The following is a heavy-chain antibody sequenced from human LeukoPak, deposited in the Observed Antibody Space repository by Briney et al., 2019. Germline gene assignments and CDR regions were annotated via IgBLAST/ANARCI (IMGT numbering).Heavy chain of an antibody. CDR2: INPYSGDT. Sequence: GASVKVSCKASGYTFTGYFVHFVRQAPGQGLEWMGWINPYSGDTKYAQQFTGRVTMTRDTSISTAYMELASLISDDTAVYYWARGPCSGGDCYQRFDYWGGKPAHRLL. V-gene: IGHV1-2*02. CDR1: GYTFTGYF. D-gene: IGHD2-21*02. CDR3: ARGPCSGGDCYQRFDY. J-gene: IGHJ4*02.